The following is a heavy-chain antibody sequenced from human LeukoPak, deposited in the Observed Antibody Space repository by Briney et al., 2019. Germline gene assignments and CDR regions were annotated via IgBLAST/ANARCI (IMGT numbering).Heavy chain of an antibody. CDR3: AKEGPTPPVVITDY. J-gene: IGHJ4*02. CDR1: GFTFSSYG. V-gene: IGHV3-30*18. Sequence: GGSLRLSCAASGFTFSSYGMHWVRQAPGKGLEWVAVISYDGSNKYYADSVKGRFTISRDNSKNTLYLQMNSLRAEDTAVYYCAKEGPTPPVVITDYWGQGTLVTVSS. D-gene: IGHD3-22*01. CDR2: ISYDGSNK.